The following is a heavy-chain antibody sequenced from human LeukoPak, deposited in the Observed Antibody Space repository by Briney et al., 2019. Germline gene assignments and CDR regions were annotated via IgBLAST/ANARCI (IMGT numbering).Heavy chain of an antibody. D-gene: IGHD6-6*01. CDR2: IYYSGST. J-gene: IGHJ6*03. V-gene: IGHV4-39*07. Sequence: SETLSLTCTVSGGSISTYYWGWIRQPPGNGLEWIGSIYYSGSTYYNPSLKSRVIISVDTSKNQFSLKLSSVTAADTAVYYCARVSSIAARPDYYYYMDVWGKGTTVTVSS. CDR1: GGSISTYY. CDR3: ARVSSIAARPDYYYYMDV.